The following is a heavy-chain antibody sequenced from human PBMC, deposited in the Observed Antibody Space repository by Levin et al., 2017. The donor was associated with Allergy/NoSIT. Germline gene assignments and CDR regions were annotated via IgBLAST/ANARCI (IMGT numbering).Heavy chain of an antibody. CDR1: GFTFDDYA. J-gene: IGHJ6*02. V-gene: IGHV3-9*01. D-gene: IGHD1-1*01. CDR2: ISWNSGSI. Sequence: PGGSLRLSCAASGFTFDDYAMHWVRQAPGKGLEWVSGISWNSGSIGYADSVKGRFTISRDNAKNSLYLQMNSLRAEDTALYYCAKDSFGTTGTSGGMDVWGQGTTVTVSS. CDR3: AKDSFGTTGTSGGMDV.